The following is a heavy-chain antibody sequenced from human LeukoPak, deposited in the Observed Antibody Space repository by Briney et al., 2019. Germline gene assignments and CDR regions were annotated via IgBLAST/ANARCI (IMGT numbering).Heavy chain of an antibody. CDR1: GGSISSYY. CDR2: IYYSGST. D-gene: IGHD3-10*01. V-gene: IGHV4-59*01. CDR3: ASWAPLWFGGGGYGMDV. J-gene: IGHJ6*02. Sequence: SETLSLTCTVSGGSISSYYWSWIRQPPGKGLEWIGYIYYSGSTNYNPSLKSRVTISVDTSKNQFSLKLSSVTAADTAVYYCASWAPLWFGGGGYGMDVWGQGTTVTVSS.